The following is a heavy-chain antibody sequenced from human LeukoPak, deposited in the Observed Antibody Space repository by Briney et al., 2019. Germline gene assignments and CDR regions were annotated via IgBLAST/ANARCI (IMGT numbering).Heavy chain of an antibody. J-gene: IGHJ4*02. CDR3: AKDLYGDYGEYYFDY. D-gene: IGHD4-17*01. V-gene: IGHV3-9*01. CDR1: GFTFDDYA. Sequence: PGGSLRLSCAASGFTFDDYAMRWVRQAPGKGLEWVSGISWNSGSIGYADSVKGRFTISRDNAKNSLYLQMNSLRAEDTALYYCAKDLYGDYGEYYFDYWGQGTLVTVSS. CDR2: ISWNSGSI.